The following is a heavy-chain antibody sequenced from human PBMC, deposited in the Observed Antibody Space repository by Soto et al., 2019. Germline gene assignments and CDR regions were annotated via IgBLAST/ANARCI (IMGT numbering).Heavy chain of an antibody. V-gene: IGHV3-11*01. CDR2: ISSSGSTI. CDR3: ARVVTGPLYYYYMDV. D-gene: IGHD1-20*01. J-gene: IGHJ6*03. Sequence: GGSLRLSCAASGFTFSDYYMSWIRQAPGKGLEWVSYISSSGSTIYYADSVKGRFTISRDNAKNSLYLQMNSLRAEDTAVYYCARVVTGPLYYYYMDVWGKGTTVTVSS. CDR1: GFTFSDYY.